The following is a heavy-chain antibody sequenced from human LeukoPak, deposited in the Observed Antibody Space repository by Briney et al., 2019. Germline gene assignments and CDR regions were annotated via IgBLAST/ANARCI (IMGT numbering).Heavy chain of an antibody. CDR3: AARPTSEAVAPSNF. CDR2: ISGSGGST. J-gene: IGHJ4*02. CDR1: GFTFSSCA. V-gene: IGHV3-23*01. Sequence: GGSLRLSCAASGFTFSSCAMSWVRQAPGKGLEWVSAISGSGGSTYYADSVKGRFTISRDNSKNTLYLQMNSLRAEDTATYYCAARPTSEAVAPSNFWGQGTLVTVSP. D-gene: IGHD6-19*01.